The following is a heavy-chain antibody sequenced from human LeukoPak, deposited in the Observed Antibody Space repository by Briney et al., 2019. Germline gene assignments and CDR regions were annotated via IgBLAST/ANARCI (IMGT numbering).Heavy chain of an antibody. CDR3: AKEPDYGDYFDY. D-gene: IGHD4-17*01. V-gene: IGHV3-23*01. Sequence: GGSLRLSCAASGFAFSSYAMPWVRQAPGKGLEWVSAISGSGGSTYYADSVKGRFTISRDNSKNTLYLQMNSLRAEDTAVYYCAKEPDYGDYFDYWGQGTLVTVSS. CDR2: ISGSGGST. J-gene: IGHJ4*02. CDR1: GFAFSSYA.